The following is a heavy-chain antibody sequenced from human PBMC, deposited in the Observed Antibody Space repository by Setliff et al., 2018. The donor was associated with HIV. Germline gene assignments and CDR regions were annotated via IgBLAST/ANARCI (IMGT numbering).Heavy chain of an antibody. CDR2: MNPNSGHT. CDR3: ARIVRPSYYYYYYMDV. D-gene: IGHD3-10*02. Sequence: ASVKVSCKASGYSFTNNDINWVRQATGQGLEWMGWMNPNSGHTGYAHKFQGRVTMTRDTSISTAYMELSSLTSEDTAVYYCARIVRPSYYYYYYMDVWGKGTTVTVSS. CDR1: GYSFTNND. V-gene: IGHV1-8*02. J-gene: IGHJ6*03.